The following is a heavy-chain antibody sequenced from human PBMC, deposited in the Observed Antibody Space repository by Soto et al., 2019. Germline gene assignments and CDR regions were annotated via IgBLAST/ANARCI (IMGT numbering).Heavy chain of an antibody. CDR2: ILSNDEK. CDR1: GVSLITGKMG. Sequence: QVTLKESGPVLVKPTETLTLTCTVSGVSLITGKMGVCWIRQPPGKALEWLAHILSNDEKSYSTSLKTRLTISTDTSKTQVVLTMTNMGPVDTATYYCSRTLEMRNGMDVWGQGTTVTVSS. J-gene: IGHJ6*02. CDR3: SRTLEMRNGMDV. V-gene: IGHV2-26*01.